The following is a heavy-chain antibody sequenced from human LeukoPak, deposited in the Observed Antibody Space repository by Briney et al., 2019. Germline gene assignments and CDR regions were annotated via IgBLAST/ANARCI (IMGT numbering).Heavy chain of an antibody. CDR1: GFTFSSYE. D-gene: IGHD2-2*01. V-gene: IGHV3-48*03. CDR3: ARADIVVVPADTGEFDY. Sequence: GGSLRLSCAASGFTFSSYEMNWVRQAPGKGLEWVSYTSSSGSTIYYADSVKGRFTISRDNAKNSLYLQMNSLRAEDTAVYYCARADIVVVPADTGEFDYWGQGTLVTVSS. CDR2: TSSSGSTI. J-gene: IGHJ4*02.